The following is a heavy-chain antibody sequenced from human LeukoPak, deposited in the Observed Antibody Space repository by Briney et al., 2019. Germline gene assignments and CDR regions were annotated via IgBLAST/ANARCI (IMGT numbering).Heavy chain of an antibody. CDR3: AKQGRDWLRDYYYYMDV. D-gene: IGHD3-9*01. V-gene: IGHV3-23*01. J-gene: IGHJ6*03. CDR1: GFTFSRHS. CDR2: ISGSGGST. Sequence: GGSLRLSCAASGFTFSRHSMSWVRQAPGKGLEWVSAISGSGGSTYYADSVKGRFTISRDNSKNTLYLQMNSLRAEDTAVYYCAKQGRDWLRDYYYYMDVWGKGTTVTISS.